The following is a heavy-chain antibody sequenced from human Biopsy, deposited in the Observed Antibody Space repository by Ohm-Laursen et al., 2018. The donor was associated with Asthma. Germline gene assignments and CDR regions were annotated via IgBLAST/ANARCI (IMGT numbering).Heavy chain of an antibody. J-gene: IGHJ4*02. D-gene: IGHD6-13*01. Sequence: SLRLSCAASGFSFSNFAIHWVRQAPGKGLEWVGVISKDASTQDYADSVKGRFTMARNNSKSTLDLQMNSLRGADTALYYCVKDIRLQLWGFDSWGQGTLVTVSS. CDR2: ISKDASTQ. CDR3: VKDIRLQLWGFDS. V-gene: IGHV3-30*18. CDR1: GFSFSNFA.